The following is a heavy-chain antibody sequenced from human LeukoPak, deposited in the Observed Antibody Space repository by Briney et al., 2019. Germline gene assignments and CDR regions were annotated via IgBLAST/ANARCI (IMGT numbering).Heavy chain of an antibody. CDR1: GYTFTGYY. V-gene: IGHV1-2*02. Sequence: ASVKVSCKASGYTFTGYYMHWVRQAPGQGLEWMGWINPNSGGTNYAQKFQGRVTMTRDTSISTAYMELSRLRSDDTAVYYCAKDVGLVRGVILGLDYWGQGTLVTVSS. CDR3: AKDVGLVRGVILGLDY. D-gene: IGHD3-10*01. J-gene: IGHJ4*02. CDR2: INPNSGGT.